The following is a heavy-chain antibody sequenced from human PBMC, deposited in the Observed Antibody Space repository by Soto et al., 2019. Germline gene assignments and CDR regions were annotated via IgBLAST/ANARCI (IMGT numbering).Heavy chain of an antibody. CDR1: VSGFPTNG. CDR2: ISAHNGNT. CDR3: ARGRYGDY. J-gene: IGHJ4*02. V-gene: IGHV1-18*01. D-gene: IGHD1-1*01. Sequence: QVHLVQSGAEVKKPGASVKSSGRGPVSGFPTNGITWVRQAPGQGLEWMAWISAHNGNTNYAQKLQGRVTVTRDTSTSTAYMELRSLRSDDTAVYYCARGRYGDYWGQGALVTVSS.